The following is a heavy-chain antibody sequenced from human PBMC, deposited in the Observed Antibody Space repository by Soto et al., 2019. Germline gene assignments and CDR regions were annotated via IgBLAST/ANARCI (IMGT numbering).Heavy chain of an antibody. D-gene: IGHD2-15*01. V-gene: IGHV3-23*01. Sequence: QAGGSLRLSSNASRISLSYYAMSWVRQAPGKGLEWVSVISGSGDATYYADSVKGRFTVFRDNSKNTLYLQVNSLRAEDTAVYYCAKAQEIGGNVNSFFDYWGQGTLVTVSS. J-gene: IGHJ4*02. CDR3: AKAQEIGGNVNSFFDY. CDR2: ISGSGDAT. CDR1: RISLSYYA.